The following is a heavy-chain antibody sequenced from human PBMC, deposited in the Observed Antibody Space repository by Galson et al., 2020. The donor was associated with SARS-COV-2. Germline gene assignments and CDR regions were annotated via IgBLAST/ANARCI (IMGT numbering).Heavy chain of an antibody. Sequence: GESLKISCAASGFTFSDYYMSWIRQAPGKGLEWVSYISSSGSTIYYADSVKGRFTISRDNAKNSLYLQMNSLRAEDTAVYYCARADYYYDSSPDFDYWGQGTRVTVSS. CDR2: ISSSGSTI. J-gene: IGHJ4*02. D-gene: IGHD3-22*01. CDR3: ARADYYYDSSPDFDY. CDR1: GFTFSDYY. V-gene: IGHV3-11*01.